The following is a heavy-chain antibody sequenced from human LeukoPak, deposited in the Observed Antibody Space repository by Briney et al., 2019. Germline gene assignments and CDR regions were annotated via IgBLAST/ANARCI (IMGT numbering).Heavy chain of an antibody. J-gene: IGHJ4*02. CDR2: ISSSSSYI. D-gene: IGHD6-13*01. CDR3: ARERKTPPGIGAAGLDY. Sequence: PGGSLRLSCAASGFTFSSYSMNWVRQAPGKGPEWVSSISSSSSYIYYADSVKGRFTISRDNAKNSLYLQMNSLRAEDTAVYYCARERKTPPGIGAAGLDYWGQGTLVTVSS. V-gene: IGHV3-21*04. CDR1: GFTFSSYS.